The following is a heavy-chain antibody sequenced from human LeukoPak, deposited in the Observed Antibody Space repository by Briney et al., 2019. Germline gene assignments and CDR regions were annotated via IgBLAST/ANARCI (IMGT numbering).Heavy chain of an antibody. CDR3: AKSGDAGAEYFQH. CDR1: GCTFSSNG. CDR2: ISYDGSNK. J-gene: IGHJ1*01. D-gene: IGHD4-17*01. Sequence: PGGSLRLSCAASGCTFSSNGMHRVGQAPGKGMEWVAVISYDGSNKYYADSVKGRFTISRDNSKNTLYLQMNSLRAEDTAVYYCAKSGDAGAEYFQHWGQGTLVTVSS. V-gene: IGHV3-30*18.